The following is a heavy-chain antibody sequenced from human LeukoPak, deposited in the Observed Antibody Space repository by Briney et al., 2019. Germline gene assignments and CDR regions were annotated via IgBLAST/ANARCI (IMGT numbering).Heavy chain of an antibody. CDR2: IYSGGST. J-gene: IGHJ4*02. V-gene: IGHV3-53*01. CDR3: ARGGSGSYPFDY. Sequence: GGSLRLSCAASGFTVSSNYMSWVRQAPGKGLEWVPVIYSGGSTYYADSVKGRFTISRDNSKNTLYLQMNSLRAEDTAVYYCARGGSGSYPFDYWGQGTLVTVSS. CDR1: GFTVSSNY. D-gene: IGHD3-10*01.